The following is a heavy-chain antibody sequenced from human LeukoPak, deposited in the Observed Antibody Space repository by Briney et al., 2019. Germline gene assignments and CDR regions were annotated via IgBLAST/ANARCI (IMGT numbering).Heavy chain of an antibody. CDR3: ATGAPFITMVRGVIGDY. V-gene: IGHV1-24*01. Sequence: ASVKVSCKVSGYTLTELSMHWVRQAPGKGLEWMGGFDPEDGETIYAQKFQGRVTMTEDTPTDTAYMELSSLRSEDTAVYYCATGAPFITMVRGVIGDYWGRGTLVTVSS. D-gene: IGHD3-10*01. CDR1: GYTLTELS. J-gene: IGHJ4*02. CDR2: FDPEDGET.